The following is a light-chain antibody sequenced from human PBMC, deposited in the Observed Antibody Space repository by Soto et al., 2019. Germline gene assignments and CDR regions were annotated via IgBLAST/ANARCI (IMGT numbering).Light chain of an antibody. CDR2: DAS. CDR1: QTVTNDY. V-gene: IGKV3-20*01. J-gene: IGKJ1*01. Sequence: EVVLTQSPGTLSLSPGERVTLSCRASQTVTNDYLAWYQQKDGQAPRLLIYDASTRATGVPDRFSGSGSGPEYTLTITRLEPEDFAVYSCQQYGFSPISFGQGTKV. CDR3: QQYGFSPIS.